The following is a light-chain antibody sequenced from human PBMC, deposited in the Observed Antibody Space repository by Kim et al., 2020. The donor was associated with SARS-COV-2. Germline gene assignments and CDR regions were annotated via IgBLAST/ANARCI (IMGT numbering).Light chain of an antibody. V-gene: IGLV3-1*01. CDR3: QAWDSSTVV. J-gene: IGLJ2*01. CDR1: KLGDKY. CDR2: QDS. Sequence: SYELTQPPSVSVSLGQTASITCSGDKLGDKYACWYQQQPGQSPVLVIYQDSKRPSGIPERFSGSNSGNTATLTISGTQAMDEADYYCQAWDSSTVVFGGGTQLTVL.